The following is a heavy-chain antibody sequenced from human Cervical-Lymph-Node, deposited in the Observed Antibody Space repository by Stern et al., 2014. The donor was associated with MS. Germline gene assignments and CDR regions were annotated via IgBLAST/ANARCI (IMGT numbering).Heavy chain of an antibody. J-gene: IGHJ4*02. Sequence: VQLVQSGPEVKRPGESLKISCQASGYTFTSYWIGWVRQMPRKGLEWIAIIFPGGSDIRYSPSFQGQVTISADKSSSTAYLQWNNLKASDTAIYYCARQRYFDYWGQGTLVTVSS. CDR3: ARQRYFDY. CDR2: IFPGGSDI. CDR1: GYTFTSYW. V-gene: IGHV5-51*01.